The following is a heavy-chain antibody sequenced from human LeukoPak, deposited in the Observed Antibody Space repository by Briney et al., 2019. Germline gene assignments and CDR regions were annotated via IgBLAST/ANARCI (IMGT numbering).Heavy chain of an antibody. Sequence: ASVKVSCTASGYTFTSYGISWVRQAPGQGLEWMGWISAYNGNTNYAQKLQGRVTMTTDTSTSTAYMELRSLRSDDTAVYYCARVNPYDILTGYYTDYWGQGTLVTVSS. CDR1: GYTFTSYG. CDR2: ISAYNGNT. CDR3: ARVNPYDILTGYYTDY. V-gene: IGHV1-18*01. J-gene: IGHJ4*02. D-gene: IGHD3-9*01.